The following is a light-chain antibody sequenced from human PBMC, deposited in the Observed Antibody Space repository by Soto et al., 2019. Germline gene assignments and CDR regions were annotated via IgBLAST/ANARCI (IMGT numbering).Light chain of an antibody. V-gene: IGKV1-5*01. CDR3: QQYESYSPWT. Sequence: DIQSNHDTPVMSESVLDRATLTFIASQSISSWLAWYQQKPGKAPKLLIYDASTLQSGVPSMYSGSGSGTEFTLTISNLQPEDLATYYGQQYESYSPWTGGHGTKVDIK. J-gene: IGKJ1*01. CDR1: QSISSW. CDR2: DAS.